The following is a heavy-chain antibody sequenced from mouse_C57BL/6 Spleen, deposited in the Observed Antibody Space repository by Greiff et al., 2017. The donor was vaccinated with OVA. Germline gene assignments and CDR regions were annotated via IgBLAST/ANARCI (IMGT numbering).Heavy chain of an antibody. CDR2: IDPSDSYT. V-gene: IGHV1-59*01. CDR1: GYTFTSYW. J-gene: IGHJ2*01. CDR3: ARGTETFDY. Sequence: QVQLQQPGAELVRPGTSVKLSCKASGYTFTSYWMHWVKRRPGQGLEWIGVIDPSDSYTNYNQKFKGKATLTVDSSSSSAYMQLSSLTSEDSAVYYCARGTETFDYWGQGTTLTVSS. D-gene: IGHD4-1*01.